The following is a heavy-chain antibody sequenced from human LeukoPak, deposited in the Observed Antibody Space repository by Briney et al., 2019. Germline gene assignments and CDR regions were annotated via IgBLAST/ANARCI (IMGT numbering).Heavy chain of an antibody. CDR1: GYTFTSYG. J-gene: IGHJ4*02. D-gene: IGHD3-22*01. CDR3: ARQGGTIYYDSSGYCDY. CDR2: ISAYNGNT. V-gene: IGHV1-18*01. Sequence: ASVKVSCKASGYTFTSYGISWVRHAPGQGLEWMGWISAYNGNTNYAQKLQGRVTMTTDTSTSTAYMELRSLRSDDTAVYYCARQGGTIYYDSSGYCDYWGQGTLVTVSS.